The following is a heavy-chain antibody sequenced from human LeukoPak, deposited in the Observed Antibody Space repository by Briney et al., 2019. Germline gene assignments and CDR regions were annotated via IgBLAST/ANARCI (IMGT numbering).Heavy chain of an antibody. CDR3: ARDLRYYDSGPSAYGMDV. CDR2: IKQDGSEK. Sequence: GGSLRLSCAASGFTFSSYWMSWVRQAPGKGLEWVANIKQDGSEKYYVDSVKGRFTISRDNAKNSLYLQMNSLRAEDTAVYYCARDLRYYDSGPSAYGMDVWGQGTTVTVSS. D-gene: IGHD3-22*01. J-gene: IGHJ6*02. V-gene: IGHV3-7*01. CDR1: GFTFSSYW.